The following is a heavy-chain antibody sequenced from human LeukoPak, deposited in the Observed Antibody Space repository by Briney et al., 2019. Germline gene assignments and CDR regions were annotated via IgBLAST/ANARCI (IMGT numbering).Heavy chain of an antibody. J-gene: IGHJ4*02. V-gene: IGHV1-18*01. CDR2: ISAYNGNT. Sequence: GASVKVSCKASGYTFTSYGISWVRQASGQGLEWMGWISAYNGNTNYAQKLQGRVTMTTDTSTSTAYMEPRSLRSDDTAVYYCARDVRGRNYDFWSGYYTAHFDYWGQGTLVTVSS. D-gene: IGHD3-3*01. CDR1: GYTFTSYG. CDR3: ARDVRGRNYDFWSGYYTAHFDY.